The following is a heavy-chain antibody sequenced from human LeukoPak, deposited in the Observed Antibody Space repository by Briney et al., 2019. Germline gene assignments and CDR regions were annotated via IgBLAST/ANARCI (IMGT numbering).Heavy chain of an antibody. CDR1: GFTFSDYY. Sequence: GGSLRLSCAASGFTFSDYYMSWIRQAPGKGLEWVSYISSSTSYTNYADSVKGRFTISRDNAKNSLYLQMNSLRAEDTAVYYRARGRYCSGGSCFFDYWGQGTLVTVSS. V-gene: IGHV3-11*05. CDR2: ISSSTSYT. J-gene: IGHJ4*02. D-gene: IGHD2-15*01. CDR3: ARGRYCSGGSCFFDY.